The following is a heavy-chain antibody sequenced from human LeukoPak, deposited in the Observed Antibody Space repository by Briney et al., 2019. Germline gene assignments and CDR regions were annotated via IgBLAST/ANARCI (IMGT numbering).Heavy chain of an antibody. Sequence: PSETLSLTCAVYGGSFSGYYWSWIRQPPGKGLEWIGEINHSGSTNYNPSLKSRVTISVDTSKNQFSLKLSSVTAADTAVYYCAKIVRVLQYFNTTWADYGGQGPLATVPS. V-gene: IGHV4-34*01. CDR2: INHSGST. J-gene: IGHJ4*02. CDR3: AKIVRVLQYFNTTWADY. D-gene: IGHD2/OR15-2a*01. CDR1: GGSFSGYY.